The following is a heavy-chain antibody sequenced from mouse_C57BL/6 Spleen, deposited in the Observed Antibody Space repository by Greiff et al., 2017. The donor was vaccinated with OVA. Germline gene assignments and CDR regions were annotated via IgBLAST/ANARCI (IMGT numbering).Heavy chain of an antibody. Sequence: EVHLVESGGDLVKPGGSLKLSCAASGFTFSSYGMSWVRQTPDKRLEWVATISSGGSYTYYPDNVKGRFTISRDNAKNTLYLQMSSLKSEDTAMYFYDRHGVYDYVNSAMDYWGQGTSVTVSS. D-gene: IGHD2-4*01. V-gene: IGHV5-6*01. J-gene: IGHJ4*01. CDR3: DRHGVYDYVNSAMDY. CDR2: ISSGGSYT. CDR1: GFTFSSYG.